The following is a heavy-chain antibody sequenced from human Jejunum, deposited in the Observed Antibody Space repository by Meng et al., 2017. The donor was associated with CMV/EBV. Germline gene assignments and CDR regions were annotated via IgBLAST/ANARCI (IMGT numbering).Heavy chain of an antibody. J-gene: IGHJ4*02. CDR2: INPSHGDT. D-gene: IGHD1-26*01. CDR3: AKDGGSYLDYYFDY. V-gene: IGHV1-2*02. CDR1: EYTFIDYY. Sequence: EYTFIDYYMHWVRQAPGQGLEWMGWINPSHGDTNYAQKFQGRVTMTRDMSINTVYMELTRLRSDDTAVYYCAKDGGSYLDYYFDYWGQGTLVTVSS.